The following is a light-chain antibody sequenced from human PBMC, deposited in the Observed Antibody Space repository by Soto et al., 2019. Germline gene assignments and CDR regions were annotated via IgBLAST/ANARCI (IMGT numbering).Light chain of an antibody. V-gene: IGKV1-39*01. Sequence: DIQITQSPSSLSTSVGDRVTITCRTSQSVSTYLNWYQQRPGKAPKLLIYAASSLESGVPSRFSGSGSGTDFTLTISSLQPEDFATYYCQQSFSAPRTFGQGTKLE. CDR3: QQSFSAPRT. J-gene: IGKJ2*01. CDR2: AAS. CDR1: QSVSTY.